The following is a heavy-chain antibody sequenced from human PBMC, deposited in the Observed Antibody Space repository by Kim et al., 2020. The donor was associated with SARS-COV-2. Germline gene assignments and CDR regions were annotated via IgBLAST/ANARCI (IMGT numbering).Heavy chain of an antibody. CDR1: GGSFSGYY. CDR3: ARGARKEITIFGVVIHTPPFDY. J-gene: IGHJ4*02. V-gene: IGHV4-34*01. Sequence: SETLSLTCAVYGGSFSGYYWSWIRQPPGKGLEWIGEINHSGSTNYNPSLKSRVTISVDTSKNQFSLKLSSVTAADTAVYYCARGARKEITIFGVVIHTPPFDYWGQGTRVTVSS. CDR2: INHSGST. D-gene: IGHD3-3*01.